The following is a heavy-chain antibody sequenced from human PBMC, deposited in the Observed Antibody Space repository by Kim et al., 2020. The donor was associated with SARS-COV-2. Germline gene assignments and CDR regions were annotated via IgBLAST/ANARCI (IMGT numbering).Heavy chain of an antibody. CDR3: PRGRAGVGQAPILGIGPHYDDVIMDG. D-gene: IGHD2-2*02. Sequence: SETLSLTCAVYGGSFSGHYWSWIRQPPGKGLEWIGEIHQSGSTNYNPYLKSRVTISIDTSKNQFSLKLSSVTAADTGFYYCPRGRAGVGQAPILGIGPHYDDVIMDGCGHGTTVTASS. J-gene: IGHJ6*02. V-gene: IGHV4-34*01. CDR2: IHQSGST. CDR1: GGSFSGHY.